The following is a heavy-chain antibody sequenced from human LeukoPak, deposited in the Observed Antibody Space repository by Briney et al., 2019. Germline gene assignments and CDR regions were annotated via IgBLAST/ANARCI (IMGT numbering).Heavy chain of an antibody. CDR3: ARVIGSSSSPLDY. Sequence: GGSLRLSCAASGFTFSSYAMHWVRQAPGKGLEWVAVISYDGSNKYYADSVKGRFTISRDNSKNTLYLQMNSLRAEDTAVYYCARVIGSSSSPLDYWGQGTLVTVSS. CDR2: ISYDGSNK. V-gene: IGHV3-30*04. D-gene: IGHD6-13*01. J-gene: IGHJ4*02. CDR1: GFTFSSYA.